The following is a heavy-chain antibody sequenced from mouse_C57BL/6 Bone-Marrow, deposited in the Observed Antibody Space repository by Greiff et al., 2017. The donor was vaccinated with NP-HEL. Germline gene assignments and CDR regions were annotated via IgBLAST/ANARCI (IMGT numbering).Heavy chain of an antibody. Sequence: DVMLVESGEGLVKPGGSLKLSCAASGFTFSSYAMSWVRQTPEKRLEWVAYISSGGDYIYYADTVKGRFTISRDNARNTLYLQMSSLKSEDTAMYYCTRDQDGSSSYYFDFWGQGTTLTVSS. CDR3: TRDQDGSSSYYFDF. CDR2: ISSGGDYI. CDR1: GFTFSSYA. V-gene: IGHV5-9-1*02. D-gene: IGHD1-1*01. J-gene: IGHJ2*01.